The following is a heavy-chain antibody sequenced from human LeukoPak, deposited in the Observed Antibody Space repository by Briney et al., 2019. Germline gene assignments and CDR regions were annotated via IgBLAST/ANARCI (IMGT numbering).Heavy chain of an antibody. V-gene: IGHV4-39*02. Sequence: SETLSLTCTVSGGSISSSSYYWGWIRQPPGKGLEWIATIYYSGRTFYNSSLQSRVAMSVDTSNNQFSLKLTSVTAADTAVYYCVRERETGRPTVYMDVWGKGTTVTVSS. CDR3: VRERETGRPTVYMDV. J-gene: IGHJ6*03. CDR2: IYYSGRT. D-gene: IGHD6-6*01. CDR1: GGSISSSSYY.